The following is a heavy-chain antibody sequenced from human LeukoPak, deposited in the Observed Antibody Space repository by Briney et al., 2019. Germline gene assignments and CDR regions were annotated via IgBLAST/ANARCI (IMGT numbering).Heavy chain of an antibody. Sequence: GGSLRLSCAASGFTFSDSYMSWIRQAAGKGLEWISYISSISSHTNYADSVKGRFTISRDNAKRSLYLQMNSLRAEDTAVYYCARGSAGWFDPWGQGTLVTVSS. CDR2: ISSISSHT. J-gene: IGHJ5*02. CDR1: GFTFSDSY. V-gene: IGHV3-11*05. CDR3: ARGSAGWFDP.